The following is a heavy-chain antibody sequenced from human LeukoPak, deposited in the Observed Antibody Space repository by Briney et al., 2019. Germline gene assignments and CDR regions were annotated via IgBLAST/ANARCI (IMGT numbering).Heavy chain of an antibody. D-gene: IGHD6-13*01. CDR3: TTSYSGNSWYDWFGP. V-gene: IGHV3-73*01. Sequence: SGGSLRLSCAASGFTFSGSSIHWVRQASGKGLEWAGLIRTKANSYATAYAASVTGRFTISRDDSKDTSYLQMNSLKTEDTALYFCTTSYSGNSWYDWFGPWGQGTLVTVSS. CDR2: IRTKANSYAT. J-gene: IGHJ5*02. CDR1: GFTFSGSS.